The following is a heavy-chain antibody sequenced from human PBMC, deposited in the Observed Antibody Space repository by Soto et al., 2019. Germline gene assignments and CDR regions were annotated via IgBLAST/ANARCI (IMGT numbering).Heavy chain of an antibody. Sequence: QVQLQQWGAELLKPSETLSLTCAVYGGSFTDYYWTWIRQPPGKVLEWIGEINHSGSTNYNPSLKSRVAISVDPSKNQFSLKMSSVTGADTAVYYCARVTHGSGSYYDYYYYYIDVWGKGTTVTVSS. CDR3: ARVTHGSGSYYDYYYYYIDV. CDR2: INHSGST. J-gene: IGHJ6*03. V-gene: IGHV4-34*01. CDR1: GGSFTDYY. D-gene: IGHD3-10*01.